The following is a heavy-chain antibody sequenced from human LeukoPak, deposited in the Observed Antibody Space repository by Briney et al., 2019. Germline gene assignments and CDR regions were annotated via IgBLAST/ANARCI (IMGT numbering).Heavy chain of an antibody. V-gene: IGHV4-4*07. D-gene: IGHD5-18*01. CDR2: IYTSGST. Sequence: SETLSLTCTVSGGSISSYYWSWIRQPAGKGLEWIERIYTSGSTNYNPSLKSRVTMSVDTSKNQFSLKLSSVTAADTAVYYCARAGRGYSYGYYWFDPWGQGTLVTVSS. J-gene: IGHJ5*02. CDR1: GGSISSYY. CDR3: ARAGRGYSYGYYWFDP.